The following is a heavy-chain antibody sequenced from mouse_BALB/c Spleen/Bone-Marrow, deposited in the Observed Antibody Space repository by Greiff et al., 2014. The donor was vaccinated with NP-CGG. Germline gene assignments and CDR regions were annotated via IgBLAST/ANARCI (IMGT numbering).Heavy chain of an antibody. CDR2: IYPNNGGT. CDR1: GYTFTDYN. Sequence: VQLQQSGPELVKPGASVKISCKASGYTFTDYNMHWVKQSHGKSLEWIGYIYPNNGGTGYNQKFKSKATVTADNSSSTVYMELRSLTSEDSAVYYCARRGSPYYFDYWGQGTTLTVSS. V-gene: IGHV1S29*02. D-gene: IGHD1-1*02. CDR3: ARRGSPYYFDY. J-gene: IGHJ2*01.